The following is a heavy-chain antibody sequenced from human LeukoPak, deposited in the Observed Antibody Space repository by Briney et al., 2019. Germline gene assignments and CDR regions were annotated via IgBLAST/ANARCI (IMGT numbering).Heavy chain of an antibody. CDR2: IRSSSDTI. D-gene: IGHD2-15*01. V-gene: IGHV3-48*02. Sequence: GGSLRLSCAASGFIFSKYSMHWVRQAPGKGLEWVSYIRSSSDTIYYADSVKGRFTISRDNAKNSLYLQMNSLRDEDTAVYYCARDGYCSRGSCYGSYDYWGQGTLVTVSS. CDR3: ARDGYCSRGSCYGSYDY. J-gene: IGHJ4*02. CDR1: GFIFSKYS.